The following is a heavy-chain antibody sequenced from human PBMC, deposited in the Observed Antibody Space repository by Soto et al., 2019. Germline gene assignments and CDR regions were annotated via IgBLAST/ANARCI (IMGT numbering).Heavy chain of an antibody. D-gene: IGHD2-15*01. CDR3: SADRPDIGGGWWV. CDR2: VVVASGQT. V-gene: IGHV1-58*02. Sequence: SVKVSGTASGSGFINSGIQWVRQAHGQRREWIGWVVVASGQTNYAQNFRGRVAMTRDTATATAYIELTGLTAEDTAVYFFSADRPDIGGGWWVWGQGTTVTVSS. J-gene: IGHJ6*02. CDR1: GSGFINSG.